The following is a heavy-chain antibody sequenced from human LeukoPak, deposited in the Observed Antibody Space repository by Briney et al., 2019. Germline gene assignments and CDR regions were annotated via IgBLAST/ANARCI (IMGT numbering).Heavy chain of an antibody. V-gene: IGHV2-5*02. D-gene: IGHD1-26*01. J-gene: IGHJ3*01. Sequence: SGPTLVNPTQTLTLTCTFSGFSLTTNGVGVGWIRQPPGKALEWLALLYWDDVRRYSPSLKSRLTITKDTSKNQVVLTMTNMDPVDTATYYCAHRQLLVGATVGAFDVWSQGTMVTVSS. CDR1: GFSLTTNGVG. CDR2: LYWDDVR. CDR3: AHRQLLVGATVGAFDV.